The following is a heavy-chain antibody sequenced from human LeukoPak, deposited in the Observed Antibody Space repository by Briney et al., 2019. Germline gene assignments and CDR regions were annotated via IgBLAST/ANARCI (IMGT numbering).Heavy chain of an antibody. CDR3: AKGAGGYDSSGYYYAPEYFQH. J-gene: IGHJ1*01. Sequence: GGSLRLSCAASGFTFSSYAMHWVRQAPGKGLEWVSGISWNSGSIGYADSVKGRFTISRDNAKNSLYLQMNSLRAEDTALYYCAKGAGGYDSSGYYYAPEYFQHWGQGTLVTVSS. V-gene: IGHV3-9*01. CDR1: GFTFSSYA. CDR2: ISWNSGSI. D-gene: IGHD3-22*01.